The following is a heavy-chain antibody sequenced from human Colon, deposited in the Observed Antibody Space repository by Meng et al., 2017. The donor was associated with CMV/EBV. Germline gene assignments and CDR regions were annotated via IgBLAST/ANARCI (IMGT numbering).Heavy chain of an antibody. CDR2: IYSDGKT. CDR1: GFMFSIKY. Sequence: EVLLVESGGGLVQPGGSRRLSCAASGFMFSIKYMSWVRRAPGKGLEWVSGIYSDGKTDYADSVKGRFTISRDNSKNTLFLQMNSLRGEDTAVYYCARKDSTGWDYFDHWGQGTLVTVSS. V-gene: IGHV3-66*02. CDR3: ARKDSTGWDYFDH. J-gene: IGHJ4*02. D-gene: IGHD2-8*02.